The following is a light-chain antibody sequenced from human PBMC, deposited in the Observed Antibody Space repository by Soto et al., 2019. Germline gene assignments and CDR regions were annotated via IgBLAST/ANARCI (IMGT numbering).Light chain of an antibody. CDR2: DAS. V-gene: IGKV3-15*01. CDR1: QSVFNT. J-gene: IGKJ5*01. CDR3: QHYHGWPIT. Sequence: EIVMTQSPATLSVSPGDRASLSSRASQSVFNTLAWYQQKPGQAPRLLIYDASTRATGIPARFSGSGSGTEFTLTISSLQSEDFAVYYCQHYHGWPITFGQGTRVEI.